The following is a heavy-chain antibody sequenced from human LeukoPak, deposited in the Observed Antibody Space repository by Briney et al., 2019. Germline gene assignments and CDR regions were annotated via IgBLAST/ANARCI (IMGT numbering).Heavy chain of an antibody. J-gene: IGHJ4*02. Sequence: GASVKVSCKASGGTFSSYAISWVRQAPGQGLEWMGRIIPILGIANYAQKFQGRVTITADKSTSTAYMELSSLRSEDTAVYYCATVAIVVVPAAIQGYYFDYWGQGTLVTVSS. CDR1: GGTFSSYA. CDR2: IIPILGIA. CDR3: ATVAIVVVPAAIQGYYFDY. V-gene: IGHV1-69*04. D-gene: IGHD2-2*03.